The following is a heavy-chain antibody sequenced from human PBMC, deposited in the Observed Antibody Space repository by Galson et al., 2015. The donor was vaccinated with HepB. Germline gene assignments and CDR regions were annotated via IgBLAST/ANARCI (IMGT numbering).Heavy chain of an antibody. CDR3: AKSYYDSSGYGY. J-gene: IGHJ4*02. Sequence: SLRLSCAASGFTFSSYAMSWVRQAPGKGLEWVSAISGSGGSTYYADSVKGRFTISRDNSKNTPYLQMNSLRAEDTAVYYCAKSYYDSSGYGYWGQGTLVTVSS. CDR2: ISGSGGST. CDR1: GFTFSSYA. V-gene: IGHV3-23*01. D-gene: IGHD3-22*01.